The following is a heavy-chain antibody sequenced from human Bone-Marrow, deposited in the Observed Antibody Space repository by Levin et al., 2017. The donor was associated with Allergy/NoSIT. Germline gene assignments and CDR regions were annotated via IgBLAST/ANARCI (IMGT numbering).Heavy chain of an antibody. Sequence: GASVKVSCKASGYIFTSKAMNWVRQAPGQGLEWMGWINTNTGNPTYAQGFTGRFVFSLDTSVSTAYLQISSLKSEDTAVYYCASGRRGQLVPPRGAFDVWGQGTMVTVSS. CDR2: INTNTGNP. D-gene: IGHD6-6*01. J-gene: IGHJ3*01. CDR3: ASGRRGQLVPPRGAFDV. V-gene: IGHV7-4-1*02. CDR1: GYIFTSKA.